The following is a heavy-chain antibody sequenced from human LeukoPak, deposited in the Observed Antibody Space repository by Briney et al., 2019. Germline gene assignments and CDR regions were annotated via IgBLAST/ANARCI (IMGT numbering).Heavy chain of an antibody. CDR3: ARAMVAVTAPGGWFDP. J-gene: IGHJ5*02. V-gene: IGHV4-4*07. D-gene: IGHD2-21*02. CDR2: IYTSGST. Sequence: SETLSLTCTVSGGSISSYYWSWIRQPAGKGLEWIGRIYTSGSTNYNPSLKSRVTMSVDTSKNQFSLKLSSVTAADTAVYYCARAMVAVTAPGGWFDPWGQGTLVTVSS. CDR1: GGSISSYY.